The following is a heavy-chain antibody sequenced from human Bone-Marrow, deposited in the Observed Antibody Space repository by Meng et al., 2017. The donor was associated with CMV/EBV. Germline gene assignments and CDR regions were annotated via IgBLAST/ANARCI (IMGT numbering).Heavy chain of an antibody. D-gene: IGHD6-13*01. CDR3: AREGSSIPNYYYYYGMDV. CDR2: ISAYNGNT. Sequence: ASVKVSCKASGYTFTSYGISWVRQAPGQGLEWMGWISAYNGNTNYAQKLQGRFTMTTDTSTSTAYMELRSLRSDDTAVYYCAREGSSIPNYYYYYGMDVWGQGTTVTVSS. CDR1: GYTFTSYG. V-gene: IGHV1-18*01. J-gene: IGHJ6*02.